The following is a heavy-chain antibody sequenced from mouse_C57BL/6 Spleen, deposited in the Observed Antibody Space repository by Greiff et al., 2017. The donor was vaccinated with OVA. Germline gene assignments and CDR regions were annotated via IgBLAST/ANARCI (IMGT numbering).Heavy chain of an antibody. CDR2: IYPRSGNT. D-gene: IGHD1-1*01. V-gene: IGHV1-81*01. J-gene: IGHJ2*01. CDR1: GYTFTSYG. CDR3: ARRGTTVVASFDY. Sequence: QVQLQQSGAELARPGASVKLSCKASGYTFTSYGISWVKQRTGQGLEWIGEIYPRSGNTYYNEKFKGKATLTADKSSSTAYMELRSLTSEDSAVYFCARRGTTVVASFDYWGQGTTLTVSS.